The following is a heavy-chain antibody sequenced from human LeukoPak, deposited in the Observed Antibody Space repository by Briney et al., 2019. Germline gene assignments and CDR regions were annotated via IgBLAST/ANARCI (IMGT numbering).Heavy chain of an antibody. V-gene: IGHV4-39*07. Sequence: SETLSLTCTVSGGSISSSSYYWGWIRQPPGKGLEWIGSIYYSGSTYYNPSLKSRVTISVDTSKNQFSLKLSSVTAADTAVYYCARSRYSSGWYGIYYYYYYMDVWGKGTTVTVSS. CDR3: ARSRYSSGWYGIYYYYYYMDV. CDR1: GGSISSSSYY. CDR2: IYYSGST. D-gene: IGHD6-19*01. J-gene: IGHJ6*03.